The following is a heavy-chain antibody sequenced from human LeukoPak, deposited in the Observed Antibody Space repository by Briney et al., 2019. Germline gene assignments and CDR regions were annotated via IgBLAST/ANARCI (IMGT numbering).Heavy chain of an antibody. V-gene: IGHV3-21*01. CDR3: EVLWFGEAFDI. CDR2: ISSSSSYI. J-gene: IGHJ3*02. Sequence: PGGSLRLSCAASGFTFSSYSMNWVRQAPGKGLEWVSSISSSSSYIYYADSVKVRFTISRDNAKNSLYLQMNSLRAEDTAVYYCEVLWFGEAFDIWGQGTMVTVSS. CDR1: GFTFSSYS. D-gene: IGHD3-10*01.